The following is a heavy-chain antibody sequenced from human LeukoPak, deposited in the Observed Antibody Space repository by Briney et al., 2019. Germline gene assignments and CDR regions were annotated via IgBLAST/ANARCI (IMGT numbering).Heavy chain of an antibody. D-gene: IGHD4-17*01. J-gene: IGHJ4*02. CDR3: ARFLYGDYAFDY. V-gene: IGHV4-59*10. CDR2: IYASGST. CDR1: GGSFSGYY. Sequence: SETLSLTCAVYGGSFSGYYWSWIRQPAGKGLEWIGRIYASGSTNYNPSLKSRVAMSIGASKNQFSLKLSSVTAADTAVYYCARFLYGDYAFDYWGQGTLVTVSS.